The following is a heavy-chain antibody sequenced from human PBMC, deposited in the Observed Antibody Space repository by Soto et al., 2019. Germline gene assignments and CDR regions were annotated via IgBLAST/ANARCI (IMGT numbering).Heavy chain of an antibody. CDR2: FGSSGNT. CDR3: AKRGEKTGRNFDC. CDR1: GFTFSNYG. D-gene: IGHD3-10*01. V-gene: IGHV3-23*01. J-gene: IGHJ4*02. Sequence: GSLRLSSAASGFTFSNYGMSCVRQAPGKVLEWVSTFGSSGNTYYADSVKGRFTISRDNSRNTLYLQMSSLRAEDTAIYYCAKRGEKTGRNFDCWGQGTLVTVSS.